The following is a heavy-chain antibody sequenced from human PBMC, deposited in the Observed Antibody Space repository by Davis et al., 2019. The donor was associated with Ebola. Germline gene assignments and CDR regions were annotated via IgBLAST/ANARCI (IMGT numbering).Heavy chain of an antibody. CDR3: ARDLGRVQLYGMDV. J-gene: IGHJ6*04. D-gene: IGHD1-1*01. Sequence: GGSLRLSCAASGFTFSTYSMSWVRQAPGKGLEWVPSISSDSDYIYYADSAKGRFTISRDNAKNSLYLQMNSLRAEDTAVYYCARDLGRVQLYGMDVWGKGTTVTVSS. V-gene: IGHV3-21*01. CDR1: GFTFSTYS. CDR2: ISSDSDYI.